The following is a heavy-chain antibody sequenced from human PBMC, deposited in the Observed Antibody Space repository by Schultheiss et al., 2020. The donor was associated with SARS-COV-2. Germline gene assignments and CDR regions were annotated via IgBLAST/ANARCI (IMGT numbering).Heavy chain of an antibody. CDR1: GGSISSGSYY. CDR3: AGGTLDCSSTSCPNGYYYYYGMDV. Sequence: SQTLSLTCTVSGGSISSGSYYWSWIRQPAGKGLEWIGRIYTSGSTNYNPSLKSRVTISVDTSKNQFSLQLNSVTPEDTAVYYCAGGTLDCSSTSCPNGYYYYYGMDVWGQGTTVTVSS. V-gene: IGHV4-61*02. CDR2: IYTSGST. J-gene: IGHJ6*02. D-gene: IGHD2-2*01.